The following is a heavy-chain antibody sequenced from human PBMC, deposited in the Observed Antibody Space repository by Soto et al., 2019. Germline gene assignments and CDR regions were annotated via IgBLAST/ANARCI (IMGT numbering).Heavy chain of an antibody. CDR1: GGSISSYY. J-gene: IGHJ4*02. CDR3: ARAGGRGTSFPNSFDY. Sequence: SETLSLTCTVSGGSISSYYWSWIRQPAGKGLEWIGRIYTSGSTNYNPSLKSRVTMSVDTSKNQFSLKLSSVTAADTAVYYCARAGGRGTSFPNSFDYWGQGTLVTVSS. CDR2: IYTSGST. V-gene: IGHV4-4*07. D-gene: IGHD2-2*01.